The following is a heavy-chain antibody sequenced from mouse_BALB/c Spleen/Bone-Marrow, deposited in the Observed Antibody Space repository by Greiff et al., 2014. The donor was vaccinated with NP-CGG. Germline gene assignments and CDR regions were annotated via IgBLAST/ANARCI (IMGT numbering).Heavy chain of an antibody. V-gene: IGHV14-3*02. J-gene: IGHJ2*01. Sequence: EVQVVESGAELVKPGASVKLSCTASGFNIKDTYMHWVKQRPEQGLEWIGRIDPANGNTKYDPKFQGKATITADTSPNTAYLQLSSLTSEDTAVYYCARYRLGTYFDYWGQGTTLTVSS. CDR3: ARYRLGTYFDY. D-gene: IGHD1-2*01. CDR1: GFNIKDTY. CDR2: IDPANGNT.